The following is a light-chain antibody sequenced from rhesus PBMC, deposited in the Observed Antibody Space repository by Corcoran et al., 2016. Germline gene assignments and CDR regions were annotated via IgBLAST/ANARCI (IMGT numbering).Light chain of an antibody. Sequence: DIQMTQSPSSLSASVGDRVTITCRASQGISAYLSWYQQKPGKAPKRLIYAASSLESGVPSRFSGSGSGTEFTLTISSLQPEDFAAYYCLQGYSTPLTFGGGTKVELK. V-gene: IGKV1-36*02. CDR3: LQGYSTPLT. J-gene: IGKJ4*01. CDR1: QGISAY. CDR2: AAS.